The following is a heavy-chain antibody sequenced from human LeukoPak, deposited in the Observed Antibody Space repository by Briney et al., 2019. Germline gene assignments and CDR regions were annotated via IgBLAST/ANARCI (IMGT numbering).Heavy chain of an antibody. CDR3: ARDPPGIAASGTYY. CDR1: GFSVSNNY. CDR2: IYSRGGT. J-gene: IGHJ4*02. V-gene: IGHV3-53*01. Sequence: GGSLRLSCAVSGFSVSNNYMNWVRQAPGKGLEWVSLIYSRGGTSYADSVKGRFTISRDSSKNTLLLQMNSLRVEDTAVYYCARDPPGIAASGTYYWGQGTLVTVSS. D-gene: IGHD6-13*01.